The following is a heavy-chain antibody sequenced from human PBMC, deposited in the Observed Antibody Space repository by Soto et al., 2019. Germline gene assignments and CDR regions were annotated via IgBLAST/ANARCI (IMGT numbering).Heavy chain of an antibody. V-gene: IGHV1-58*01. D-gene: IGHD4-17*01. Sequence: GASVMVSCKASGFTFTSSAVQWVRQARGQRLEWIGWIVVGSGNTNYAQKFQERVTIARDMSTSTAYMELSSLRSEDTAVYYCAADLGTTVTMLDYWGQGTLVTVSS. CDR3: AADLGTTVTMLDY. CDR1: GFTFTSSA. J-gene: IGHJ4*02. CDR2: IVVGSGNT.